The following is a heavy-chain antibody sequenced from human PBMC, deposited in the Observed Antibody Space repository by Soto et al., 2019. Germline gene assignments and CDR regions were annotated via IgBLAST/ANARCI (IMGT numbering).Heavy chain of an antibody. CDR3: ARDHQEGTNYDYVWGSYRYTYYYYYGMDV. CDR1: GFTFSSYA. J-gene: IGHJ6*02. V-gene: IGHV3-30-3*01. Sequence: PGGSLRLSCAASGFTFSSYAMHWVRQAPGKGLEWVAVISYDGSNKYYADSVKGRFTISRDNSKNTLYLQMNSLRAEDTAVYYCARDHQEGTNYDYVWGSYRYTYYYYYGMDVWGQGTTVTVSS. D-gene: IGHD3-16*02. CDR2: ISYDGSNK.